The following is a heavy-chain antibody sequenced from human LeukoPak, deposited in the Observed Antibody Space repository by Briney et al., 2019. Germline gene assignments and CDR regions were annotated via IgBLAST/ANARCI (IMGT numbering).Heavy chain of an antibody. CDR2: ISSDGSST. CDR1: GFTFSSDW. CDR3: TRGRAYNYGYFDY. D-gene: IGHD5-18*01. J-gene: IGHJ4*02. Sequence: PGGSLRLSCAASGFTFSSDWMHWVRQAPGKGLVWVSRISSDGSSTSYADSVKGRFTISRDNTKNTLYLQMNSLRDEDTAVYYCTRGRAYNYGYFDYWGRGTLVTVSS. V-gene: IGHV3-74*01.